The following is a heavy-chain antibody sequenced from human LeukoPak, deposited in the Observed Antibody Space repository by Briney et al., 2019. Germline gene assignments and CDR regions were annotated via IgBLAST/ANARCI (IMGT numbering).Heavy chain of an antibody. CDR1: GFTFSKYG. Sequence: GGSLRLSCAASGFTFSKYGMNWVRQAPGKGLEWVAIIWYDGSNKYFADSVMGRFTISKDNSRNTVYLQMNSLRIEDTAVYHRARAGIDNALDPWGPGTQVTVSS. D-gene: IGHD2-2*01. J-gene: IGHJ5*02. CDR3: ARAGIDNALDP. CDR2: IWYDGSNK. V-gene: IGHV3-33*08.